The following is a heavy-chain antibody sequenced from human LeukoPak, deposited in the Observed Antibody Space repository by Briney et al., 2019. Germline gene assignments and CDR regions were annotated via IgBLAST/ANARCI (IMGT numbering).Heavy chain of an antibody. CDR3: VRIDYSNAFDI. CDR1: GYTFTNFD. J-gene: IGHJ3*02. V-gene: IGHV1-8*01. D-gene: IGHD4-11*01. Sequence: EASVKVSCKASGYTFTNFDINWVRQATGQGLDWMGWMNPKTGNTGSAQKLQGRVTISGNTSISTAYMELSSLRSEDTAVYYCVRIDYSNAFDIWGQGTMVTVSS. CDR2: MNPKTGNT.